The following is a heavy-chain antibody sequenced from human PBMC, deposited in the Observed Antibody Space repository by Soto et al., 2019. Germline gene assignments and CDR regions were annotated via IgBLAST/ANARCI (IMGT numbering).Heavy chain of an antibody. CDR2: ISSNGGST. V-gene: IGHV3-64*01. J-gene: IGHJ4*02. D-gene: IGHD5-12*01. CDR3: ARDRTDIVASGFGY. Sequence: GGSLRLSCAASGFTFSSYAMHWVRQAPGKGLEYVSAISSNGGSTYYANSVKGRFTISRDNSKNTLYLQMGSLRAEDMAVYYWARDRTDIVASGFGYWGQGTLVTVSS. CDR1: GFTFSSYA.